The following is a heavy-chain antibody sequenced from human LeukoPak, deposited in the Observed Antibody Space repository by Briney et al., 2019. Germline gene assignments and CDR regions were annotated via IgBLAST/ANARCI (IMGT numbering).Heavy chain of an antibody. CDR1: GSTFSRYA. D-gene: IGHD5-18*01. Sequence: PGGSLRLSCAASGSTFSRYAMSWVRQAPGKGLEWLSATSEGDGSTYYADSVKGRFTISRDNSKNTLYLQMNSLGADDTAVYFCAKDISQGYTFGSIEEDYWGQGTLVTVSS. V-gene: IGHV3-23*01. CDR2: TSEGDGST. CDR3: AKDISQGYTFGSIEEDY. J-gene: IGHJ4*02.